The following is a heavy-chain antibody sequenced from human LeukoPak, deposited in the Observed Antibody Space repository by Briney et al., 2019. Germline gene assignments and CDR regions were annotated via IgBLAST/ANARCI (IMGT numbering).Heavy chain of an antibody. CDR1: GFSFRDYP. V-gene: IGHV3-23*01. CDR2: ISAGADVI. J-gene: IGHJ4*02. D-gene: IGHD1-26*01. Sequence: PGGSLRLSCEAAGFSFRDYPMGWVRRASGKRLEWVSGISAGADVIFYADPVKGRFTISRDNSKNTLYLQMNSLRAEDSAEYYCAKDQRVVGATTFDYWGQGTLVTVSS. CDR3: AKDQRVVGATTFDY.